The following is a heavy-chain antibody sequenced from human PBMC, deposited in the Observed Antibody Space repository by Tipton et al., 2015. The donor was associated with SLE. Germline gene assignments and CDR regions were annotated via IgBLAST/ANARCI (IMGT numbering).Heavy chain of an antibody. CDR3: ALARGSSNLDTPGY. CDR2: ISSDGSST. Sequence: SLRLSCAASGFTFSSYWMHWVRQAPGKGLVWVSRISSDGSSTNYADSVKGRFTISRDNAKNTLYLQMNSLGAEDTAVYYCALARGSSNLDTPGYWGQGTLLTVSS. D-gene: IGHD5-18*01. V-gene: IGHV3-74*01. CDR1: GFTFSSYW. J-gene: IGHJ4*02.